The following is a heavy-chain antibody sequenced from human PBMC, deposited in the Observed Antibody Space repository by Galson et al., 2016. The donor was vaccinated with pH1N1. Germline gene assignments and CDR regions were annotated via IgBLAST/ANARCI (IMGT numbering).Heavy chain of an antibody. CDR1: GDSVSSNDAA. D-gene: IGHD3-10*01. V-gene: IGHV6-1*01. CDR3: AREDVFIVRGERWFYYYGMDV. CDR2: TYYRSKWYN. Sequence: CAISGDSVSSNDAAWTWIRQSPSRGLEWLGRTYYRSKWYNDYTLSVKSRITINPDTSKNQFSLHLNSVTPDDTATYYCAREDVFIVRGERWFYYYGMDVWGQGTTVTVSS. J-gene: IGHJ6*02.